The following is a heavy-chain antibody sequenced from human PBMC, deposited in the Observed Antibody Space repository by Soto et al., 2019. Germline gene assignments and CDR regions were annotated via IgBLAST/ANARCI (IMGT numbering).Heavy chain of an antibody. CDR2: ISYDGSNK. Sequence: QVQLVESGGGVVQPGRSLRLSCAASGFTFSSYAMHWVRQAPGKGLEWVAVISYDGSNKYYADSVKGRFTISRDNSKNTRYLQMNRLRAEDTAVYDCARDPMGRYYGSGSYYFDYWGQGTLVTVSS. J-gene: IGHJ4*02. CDR1: GFTFSSYA. D-gene: IGHD3-10*01. CDR3: ARDPMGRYYGSGSYYFDY. V-gene: IGHV3-30-3*01.